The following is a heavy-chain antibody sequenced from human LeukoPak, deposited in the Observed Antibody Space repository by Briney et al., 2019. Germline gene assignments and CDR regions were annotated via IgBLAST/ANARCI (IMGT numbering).Heavy chain of an antibody. Sequence: ASVKVSCTASGYTFTGYYMHWVRQAPGQGLEWMGRINPNSGGTNYAQKFQGRVTMTTDTSTSTAYMELRSLRSDDTAVYYCASMGTTGYYYYGMDVWGQGTTVTVSS. CDR3: ASMGTTGYYYYGMDV. CDR2: INPNSGGT. J-gene: IGHJ6*02. D-gene: IGHD4-17*01. V-gene: IGHV1-2*06. CDR1: GYTFTGYY.